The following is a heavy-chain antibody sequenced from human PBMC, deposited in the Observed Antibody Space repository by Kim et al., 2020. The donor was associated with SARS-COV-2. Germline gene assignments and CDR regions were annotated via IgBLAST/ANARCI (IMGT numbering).Heavy chain of an antibody. CDR1: GGSISSYY. D-gene: IGHD1-20*01. Sequence: SETLSLICTVSGGSISSYYWSWIRQPPGKGLEWIGYIYYRGSTNYNPSLKSRVTISVDTSKNQFSLKLSSVTAADTAVYYCARDLGYNWNYYYYYGMDVWGQGTTVTVSS. CDR3: ARDLGYNWNYYYYYGMDV. J-gene: IGHJ6*02. CDR2: IYYRGST. V-gene: IGHV4-59*01.